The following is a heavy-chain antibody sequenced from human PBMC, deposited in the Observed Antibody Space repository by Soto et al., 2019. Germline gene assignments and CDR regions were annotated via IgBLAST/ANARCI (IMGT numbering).Heavy chain of an antibody. Sequence: QVQLQQWGAGLLKPSETLSLTCAVFGVSFSGYYWNWIRQPPGKGLEWIGEINHSGSTNYNPSLKSRFTISVDTSKNPFSLKLSSVTAADTAVYYCARGWGSGFFDYWGQGTLVTVSS. J-gene: IGHJ4*02. CDR2: INHSGST. D-gene: IGHD6-19*01. V-gene: IGHV4-34*01. CDR1: GVSFSGYY. CDR3: ARGWGSGFFDY.